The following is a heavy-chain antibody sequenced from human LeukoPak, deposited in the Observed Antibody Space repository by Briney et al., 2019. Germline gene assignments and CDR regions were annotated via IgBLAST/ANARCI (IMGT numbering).Heavy chain of an antibody. CDR1: GYTFTSNG. Sequence: AASVKVSCKASGYTFTSNGISWVRQAPGQGLEWMGWISAYNGNTNYAQKLQGRVTMTTDTSTSTAYMELRSLRSDDTAVHYCARDSPRYYYDSSGYYASDAFDIWGQGTMVTVSS. V-gene: IGHV1-18*01. J-gene: IGHJ3*02. D-gene: IGHD3-22*01. CDR2: ISAYNGNT. CDR3: ARDSPRYYYDSSGYYASDAFDI.